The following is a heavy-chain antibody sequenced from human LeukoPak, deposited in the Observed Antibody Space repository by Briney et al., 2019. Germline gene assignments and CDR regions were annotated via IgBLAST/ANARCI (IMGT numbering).Heavy chain of an antibody. D-gene: IGHD2-15*01. V-gene: IGHV3-30*02. J-gene: IGHJ4*02. CDR1: GFTFSSYG. CDR2: IRNDGRNK. CDR3: AKDFKSVHYCSGGSCYAPDDY. Sequence: PGGSLRLSCAASGFTFSSYGMHWVRQAPGKGLEWVAFIRNDGRNKYYTDSVKGRFTISRDNSKNTLYLQMNSLRAEDTAVYYCAKDFKSVHYCSGGSCYAPDDYWGQGTLVTVSS.